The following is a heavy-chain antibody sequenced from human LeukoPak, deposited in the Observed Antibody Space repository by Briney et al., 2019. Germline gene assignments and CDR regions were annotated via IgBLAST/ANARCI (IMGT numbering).Heavy chain of an antibody. CDR3: AFGYSSS. CDR1: GFTFSSYA. CDR2: ISTSGSTK. J-gene: IGHJ4*02. V-gene: IGHV3-48*03. Sequence: GGSLRLSCAASGFTFSSYAMHWVRQAPGKGLEWVSYISTSGSTKYYADSVKGRFTISRDNSKNSLFLQMNSLRAEDTAVYYCAFGYSSSWGQGTLVTVSS. D-gene: IGHD6-13*01.